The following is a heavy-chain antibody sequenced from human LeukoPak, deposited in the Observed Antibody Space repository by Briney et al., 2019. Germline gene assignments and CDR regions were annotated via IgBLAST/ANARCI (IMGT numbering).Heavy chain of an antibody. D-gene: IGHD5-12*01. Sequence: GRSLRLSCAASGFSFSSYGMHWVRQAPGKGLEWVAVISYDGSTKYYADSVKGRFTLSRDNSKDTLYLQMNSLRAEDTAVYYCARNENSGWGYFDYWGQGTLVTVSS. V-gene: IGHV3-30*03. CDR3: ARNENSGWGYFDY. CDR2: ISYDGSTK. J-gene: IGHJ4*02. CDR1: GFSFSSYG.